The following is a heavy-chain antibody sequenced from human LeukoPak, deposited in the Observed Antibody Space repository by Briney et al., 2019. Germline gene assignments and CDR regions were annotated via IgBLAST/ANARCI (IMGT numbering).Heavy chain of an antibody. CDR1: GFTFSSYA. V-gene: IGHV3-33*08. CDR3: ARDTVAENYFDY. CDR2: IWYDGSNK. Sequence: PGGSLRLSCAASGFTFSSYAMSWVRQAPGKGLEWVAVIWYDGSNKYYADSVKGRFTISRDNSKNTLYLQMNSLRAEDTAVYYCARDTVAENYFDYWGQGTLVTVSS. J-gene: IGHJ4*02. D-gene: IGHD6-19*01.